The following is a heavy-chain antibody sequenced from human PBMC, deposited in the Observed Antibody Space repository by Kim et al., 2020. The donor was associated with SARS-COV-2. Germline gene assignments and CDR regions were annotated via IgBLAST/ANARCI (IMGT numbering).Heavy chain of an antibody. Sequence: GGSLRLSCAASGFTFSSYAMHWVRQAPGKGLEWVAVISYDGSNKYYADSVKGRFTISRDNSKNTLYLQMNSLRAEETAVYYCARDREYYDILTGYYITSYYYYYYGMDVWGQGTTVTVS. V-gene: IGHV3-30-3*01. CDR2: ISYDGSNK. J-gene: IGHJ6*02. CDR1: GFTFSSYA. CDR3: ARDREYYDILTGYYITSYYYYYYGMDV. D-gene: IGHD3-9*01.